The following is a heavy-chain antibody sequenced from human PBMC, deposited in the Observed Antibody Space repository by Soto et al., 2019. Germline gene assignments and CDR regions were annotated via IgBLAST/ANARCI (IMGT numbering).Heavy chain of an antibody. CDR1: GYTFTSYD. J-gene: IGHJ4*01. Sequence: ASVKVSCKASGYTFTSYDINWVRQATGQGLEWMGWINSSNGNTKFSQKFQGRVTITSDTSATTAYMELSSLTSEYTAIYYCSRDLTTVTHPFDYWGQGTLVTVSS. CDR3: SRDLTTVTHPFDY. D-gene: IGHD4-17*01. CDR2: INSSNGNT. V-gene: IGHV1-3*01.